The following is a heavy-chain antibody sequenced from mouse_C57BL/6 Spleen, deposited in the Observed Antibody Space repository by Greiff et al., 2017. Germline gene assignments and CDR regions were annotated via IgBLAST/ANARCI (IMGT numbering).Heavy chain of an antibody. J-gene: IGHJ3*01. CDR1: GYSITSGYY. CDR2: ISYDGSN. CDR3: ARESYDYDVPWFAY. V-gene: IGHV3-6*01. D-gene: IGHD2-4*01. Sequence: EVHLVESGPGLVKPSQSLSLTCSVTGYSITSGYYWNWIRQFPGNKLEWMGYISYDGSNNYNPPLKNRISITRDTSKNQFFLKLNSVTTEDTATYYCARESYDYDVPWFAYWGQGTLVTVSA.